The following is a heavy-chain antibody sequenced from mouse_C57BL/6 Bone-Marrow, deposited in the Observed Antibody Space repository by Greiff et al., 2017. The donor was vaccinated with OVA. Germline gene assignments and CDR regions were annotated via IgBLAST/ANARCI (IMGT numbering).Heavy chain of an antibody. J-gene: IGHJ3*01. V-gene: IGHV1-81*01. CDR3: ARRTAQATYSFAY. Sequence: VQLQQSGAELARPGASVKLSCKASGYTFTSYGISWVKQRTGQGLEWIGEIYPRSGNTYYNEKFKGKATLTADKSSSTAYMELRSLTSEDSAVYFCARRTAQATYSFAYWGQGTLVTVSA. CDR2: IYPRSGNT. CDR1: GYTFTSYG. D-gene: IGHD3-2*02.